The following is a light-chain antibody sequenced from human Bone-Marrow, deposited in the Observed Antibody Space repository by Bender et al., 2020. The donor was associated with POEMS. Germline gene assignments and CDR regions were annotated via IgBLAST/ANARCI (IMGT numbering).Light chain of an antibody. CDR2: GND. V-gene: IGLV1-44*01. Sequence: SGSSFNIGGNAVNWWQQLPGTAPKLLIYGNDQRLSGVPDRFSGSKSGTSASLAISGLQSEDEADYFCSAWDGILNGWVFGGGTELPVL. CDR3: SAWDGILNGWV. CDR1: SFNIGGNA. J-gene: IGLJ3*02.